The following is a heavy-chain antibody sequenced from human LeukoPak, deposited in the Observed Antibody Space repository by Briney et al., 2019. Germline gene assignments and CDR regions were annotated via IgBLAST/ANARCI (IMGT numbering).Heavy chain of an antibody. V-gene: IGHV3-66*01. CDR2: IYSGGST. Sequence: GGSLRLSCAASGFTVSSNYVSWVGQAPGKGVEGGSVIYSGGSTYYKDTVTGRFTISRDNSKNTLYLQMNSLRADDTAVYYCAREGVDWFDPWGQGTLVTVSS. D-gene: IGHD3-3*01. CDR3: AREGVDWFDP. CDR1: GFTVSSNY. J-gene: IGHJ5*02.